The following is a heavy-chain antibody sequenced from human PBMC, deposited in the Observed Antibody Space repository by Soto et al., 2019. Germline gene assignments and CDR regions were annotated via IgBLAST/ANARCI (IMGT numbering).Heavy chain of an antibody. CDR2: MNPNSGNT. CDR3: AREGGFAYYDFWSGYYSQ. D-gene: IGHD3-3*01. CDR1: GYTFTSYD. V-gene: IGHV1-8*01. J-gene: IGHJ4*02. Sequence: ASVKVSCKASGYTFTSYDIHWVRQAAGQGLEWLGWMNPNSGNTGYAQKFQGRVTMTRNTSISTAYMELSSLRSEDTAVYYCAREGGFAYYDFWSGYYSQWGQGTLVTVSS.